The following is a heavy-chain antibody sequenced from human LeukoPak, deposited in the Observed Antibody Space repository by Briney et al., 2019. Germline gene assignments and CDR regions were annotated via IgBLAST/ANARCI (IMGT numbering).Heavy chain of an antibody. CDR1: GFTFSSYW. CDR3: ARAPPGPSGDAFDI. Sequence: GGSLRLSCAASGFTFSSYWMSWVRQAPGKGLEWVANIKQDGSEKYYVDSVKGRFTISRDNAKNSLYLQMNSLRAEDTAVYYCARAPPGPSGDAFDIWGQGTMVTVSS. CDR2: IKQDGSEK. J-gene: IGHJ3*02. V-gene: IGHV3-7*01. D-gene: IGHD1-14*01.